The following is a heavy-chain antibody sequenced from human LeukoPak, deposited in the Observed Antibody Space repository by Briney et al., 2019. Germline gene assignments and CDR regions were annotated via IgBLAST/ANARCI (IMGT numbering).Heavy chain of an antibody. CDR3: ARTAEAYIIPHHQKIDY. V-gene: IGHV3-74*01. J-gene: IGHJ4*02. D-gene: IGHD3-3*01. CDR1: GFTFSSYW. Sequence: GGSLRLSCAASGFTFSSYWMHWVRQAPGKGLVWVSRINSDGSSTSYADPVKGRFTTSRDNAKNTLYLQMNSLRAEDTAVYYCARTAEAYIIPHHQKIDYWGQGTLVTVSS. CDR2: INSDGSST.